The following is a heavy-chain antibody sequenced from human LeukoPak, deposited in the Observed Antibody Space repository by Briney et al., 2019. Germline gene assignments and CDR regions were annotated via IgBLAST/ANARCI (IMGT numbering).Heavy chain of an antibody. CDR3: ARDLTGHSSGWYIKYYFDY. Sequence: ASVKVSCKASGYTFTGYYMHWVRQAPGQGLEWMGWINPNSGGTNYAQKFQGRVTMTRDTSISTAYMELSRLRSDDTAVYYCARDLTGHSSGWYIKYYFDYWGQGTLVTVSS. J-gene: IGHJ4*02. D-gene: IGHD6-19*01. CDR1: GYTFTGYY. CDR2: INPNSGGT. V-gene: IGHV1-2*02.